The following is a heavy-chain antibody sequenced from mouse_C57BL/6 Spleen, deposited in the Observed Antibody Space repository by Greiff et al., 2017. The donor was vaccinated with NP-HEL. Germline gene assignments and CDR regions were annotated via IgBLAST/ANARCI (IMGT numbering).Heavy chain of an antibody. V-gene: IGHV5-16*01. J-gene: IGHJ1*03. CDR3: ARERNYYGSSYWYFDV. D-gene: IGHD1-1*01. CDR1: GFTFSDYY. CDR2: INYDGSST. Sequence: EVNLVESEGGLVQPGSSMKLSCTASGFTFSDYYMAWVRQVPEKGLEWVANINYDGSSTYYLDSLKSRFIISRDNAKNILYLQMSSLKSEDTATYYCARERNYYGSSYWYFDVWGTGTTVTVSS.